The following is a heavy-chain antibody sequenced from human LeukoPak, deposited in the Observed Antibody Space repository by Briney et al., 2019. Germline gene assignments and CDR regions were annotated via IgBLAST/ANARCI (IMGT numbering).Heavy chain of an antibody. Sequence: GGSLRLSCAASGFMFNRYDMSWVRQAPGEGLEWVSGFSRSVSSAYYADSVKGRFTISRDDSKSTLYLQMNSLRGEDTAVYYCVKLGLSGFPYYFDYWGQGTLVTVSS. D-gene: IGHD3-10*01. V-gene: IGHV3-23*01. CDR1: GFMFNRYD. CDR3: VKLGLSGFPYYFDY. CDR2: FSRSVSSA. J-gene: IGHJ4*02.